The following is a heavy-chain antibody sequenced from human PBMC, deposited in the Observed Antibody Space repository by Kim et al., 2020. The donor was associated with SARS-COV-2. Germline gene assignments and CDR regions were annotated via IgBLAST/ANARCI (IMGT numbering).Heavy chain of an antibody. CDR1: GYTFTSYY. D-gene: IGHD3-3*01. Sequence: ASVKVSCKASGYTFTSYYMHWVRQAPGQGLEWMGIINPSGGSTSYAQKFQGRVTMTRDTSTSTVYMELSSLRSEDTAVYYCARDGSLTIFGVATASLYYYGMDVWGQGTTVTVSS. CDR3: ARDGSLTIFGVATASLYYYGMDV. CDR2: INPSGGST. J-gene: IGHJ6*02. V-gene: IGHV1-46*01.